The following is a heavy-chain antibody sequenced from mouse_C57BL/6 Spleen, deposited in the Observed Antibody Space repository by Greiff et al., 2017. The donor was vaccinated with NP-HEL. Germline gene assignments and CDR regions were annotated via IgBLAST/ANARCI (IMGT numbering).Heavy chain of an antibody. J-gene: IGHJ3*01. CDR3: ARGGIYYGNTWFAY. V-gene: IGHV1-50*01. Sequence: QVQLQQPGAELVKPGASVKLSCKASGYTFTSYWMQWVKQRPGQGLEWIGEIDPSDSYTNYNQKFKGKATLTVDTSSSTAYMQLSSLTSEDSAVCYCARGGIYYGNTWFAYWGQGTLVTVSA. CDR2: IDPSDSYT. CDR1: GYTFTSYW. D-gene: IGHD2-1*01.